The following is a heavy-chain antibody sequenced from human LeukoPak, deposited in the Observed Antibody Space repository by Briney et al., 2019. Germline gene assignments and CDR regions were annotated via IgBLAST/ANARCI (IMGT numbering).Heavy chain of an antibody. CDR3: AGTHYDILTGYYKAIDY. J-gene: IGHJ4*02. CDR2: IYYSGST. CDR1: GGSISSYY. D-gene: IGHD3-9*01. Sequence: SETLSLTCTVSGGSISSYYWSWIRQPPGKGLEWIGYIYYSGSTNYNPSLKSRVTISVDTSKNQFSLKLSSVTAADTAVYYCAGTHYDILTGYYKAIDYWGQGTLVIVSS. V-gene: IGHV4-59*08.